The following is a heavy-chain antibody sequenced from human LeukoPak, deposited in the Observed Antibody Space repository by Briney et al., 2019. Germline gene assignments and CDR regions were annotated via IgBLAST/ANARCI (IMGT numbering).Heavy chain of an antibody. D-gene: IGHD2-15*01. V-gene: IGHV3-49*05. J-gene: IGHJ4*02. Sequence: KPGRSLRLSCTASGFTFGDYAMSWFRQAPGEGLEWVGFIRSKAHGGTTEYAASVKGRFTISRDDSKSIAYLQMDSLKTEGTAVYYCTRAGRYCSGGSCYSFYWGQGTLVTVSS. CDR2: IRSKAHGGTT. CDR3: TRAGRYCSGGSCYSFY. CDR1: GFTFGDYA.